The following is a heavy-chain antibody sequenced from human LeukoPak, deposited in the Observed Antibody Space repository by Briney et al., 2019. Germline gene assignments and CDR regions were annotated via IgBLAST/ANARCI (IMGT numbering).Heavy chain of an antibody. D-gene: IGHD3-3*01. Sequence: PGGSLRLSCAASGLTFSDYYMSWVRQAPGKGLGWVSYISSSGSTIYYADSVKGRFTISRDNAKNSLYLQMNGLRAEDTAVYYCARSSRSGGYLVYWGQGTLVTVSS. V-gene: IGHV3-11*04. CDR1: GLTFSDYY. J-gene: IGHJ4*02. CDR2: ISSSGSTI. CDR3: ARSSRSGGYLVY.